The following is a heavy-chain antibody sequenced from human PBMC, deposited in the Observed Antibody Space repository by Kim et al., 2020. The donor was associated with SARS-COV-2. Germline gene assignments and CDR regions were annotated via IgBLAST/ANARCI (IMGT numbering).Heavy chain of an antibody. J-gene: IGHJ5*02. CDR1: GYTFTNYY. CDR2: INPSGGST. CDR3: ARIAQFNRTGYYWGSYNWFDP. V-gene: IGHV1-46*01. D-gene: IGHD3-22*01. Sequence: ASVKVSCKASGYTFTNYYIHWVRQAPGQGLEWVGIINPSGGSTAYAEQFQGRVTLTRDTSTSTVYMELRSLTSEDTAVFYCARIAQFNRTGYYWGSYNWFDPWGQGTLVTVSS.